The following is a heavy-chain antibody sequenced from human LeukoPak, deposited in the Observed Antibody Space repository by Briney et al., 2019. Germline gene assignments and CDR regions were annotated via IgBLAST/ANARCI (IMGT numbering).Heavy chain of an antibody. D-gene: IGHD6-19*01. J-gene: IGHJ4*02. CDR2: IKSKTDGGTT. Sequence: GGSLRLSCAASGFTFSNAWMSWVRQAPGKGLEWVGRIKSKTDGGTTDYAAPVKGRFTISRDDSKNTLYLQMNSLKTEDTAVYYCARAGLYSSGWYDPKPGDYWGQGTLVTVSS. V-gene: IGHV3-15*01. CDR1: GFTFSNAW. CDR3: ARAGLYSSGWYDPKPGDY.